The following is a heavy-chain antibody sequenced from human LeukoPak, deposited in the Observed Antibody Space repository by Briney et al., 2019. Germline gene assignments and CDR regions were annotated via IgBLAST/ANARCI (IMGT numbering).Heavy chain of an antibody. J-gene: IGHJ4*02. CDR3: ARAGAAAAFDY. Sequence: SETLSLTCTVSGYSISSGYYWGWIRQPPGQGLEWIGSIYHSGSTYYNPSLKSRVTISVDTSKNQFSLKLSSVTAADTAVYYCARAGAAAAFDYWGQGTLVTVSS. D-gene: IGHD6-13*01. CDR1: GYSISSGYY. V-gene: IGHV4-38-2*02. CDR2: IYHSGST.